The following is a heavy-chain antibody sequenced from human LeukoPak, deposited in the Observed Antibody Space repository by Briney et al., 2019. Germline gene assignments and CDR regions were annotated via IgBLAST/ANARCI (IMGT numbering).Heavy chain of an antibody. J-gene: IGHJ5*02. CDR3: ARVISSGNWFDP. Sequence: ASVKVSCKASGYTFTSYGISWARQAPGQGLEWMGWISAYNGNTNYAQKLQDRVTMTTDTSTSTAYMELRSLRSDDTAVYYCARVISSGNWFDPWGQGTLVTVSS. CDR1: GYTFTSYG. CDR2: ISAYNGNT. D-gene: IGHD3-16*02. V-gene: IGHV1-18*01.